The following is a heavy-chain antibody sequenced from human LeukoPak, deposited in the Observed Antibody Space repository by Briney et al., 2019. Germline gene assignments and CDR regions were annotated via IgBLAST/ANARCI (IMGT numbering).Heavy chain of an antibody. CDR2: ISSSSSYT. CDR3: ASPRSDYYGSSGYYLYFQH. D-gene: IGHD3-22*01. CDR1: GFTFSDYY. V-gene: IGHV3-11*03. J-gene: IGHJ1*01. Sequence: PGGSLRLSCAASGFTFSDYYMSWIRQAPGKGLEWVSYISSSSSYTNYADSVKGRFTISRDNAKNSLYLQMNSLRAEDTAVYYCASPRSDYYGSSGYYLYFQHWGQGTLVTVSS.